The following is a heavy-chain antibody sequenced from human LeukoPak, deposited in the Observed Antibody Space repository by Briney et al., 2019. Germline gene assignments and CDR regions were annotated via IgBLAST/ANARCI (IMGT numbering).Heavy chain of an antibody. J-gene: IGHJ4*02. D-gene: IGHD1-26*01. CDR3: ARRIRSGTYFDY. V-gene: IGHV2-5*01. Sequence: ESGPTLVKPTQTLTLTCTFSGFSLSTSAVGVGVGWIRQPPGKDLEWLALIYWNDDVRYSPSLKSRLTITKDTSKNQVVVTMTNMDPVDTATYYCARRIRSGTYFDYWGQGTLVTVSS. CDR1: GFSLSTSAVGVG. CDR2: IYWNDDV.